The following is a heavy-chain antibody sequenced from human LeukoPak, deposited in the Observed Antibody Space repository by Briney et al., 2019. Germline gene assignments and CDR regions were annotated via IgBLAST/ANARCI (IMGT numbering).Heavy chain of an antibody. CDR1: GFTFNSYW. CDR3: TTFYTRLTDY. J-gene: IGHJ4*02. Sequence: PGGSLRLSCAASGFTFNSYWISWVRKAPGKGLEGLANINQDGSEKYYVDSVKGRFTISRDNAKNSLYLQMNSLRAEDTAVYYCTTFYTRLTDYWGQGTLVTVSS. CDR2: INQDGSEK. D-gene: IGHD2/OR15-2a*01. V-gene: IGHV3-7*05.